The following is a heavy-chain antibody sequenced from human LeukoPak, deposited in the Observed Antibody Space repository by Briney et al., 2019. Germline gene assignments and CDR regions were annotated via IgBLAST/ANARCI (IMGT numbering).Heavy chain of an antibody. V-gene: IGHV7-4-1*02. CDR3: ARGYSSSWYFWFDP. CDR2: INTNTGNP. Sequence: GASVKVSCKASGYTFTSYAMNWVRQAPGQGLEWMGWINTNTGNPTYAQGFTGRFVFSLDTSVSTAYLQISSLKAEVTAVYYCARGYSSSWYFWFDPWGQGTLVTVSS. D-gene: IGHD6-13*01. J-gene: IGHJ5*02. CDR1: GYTFTSYA.